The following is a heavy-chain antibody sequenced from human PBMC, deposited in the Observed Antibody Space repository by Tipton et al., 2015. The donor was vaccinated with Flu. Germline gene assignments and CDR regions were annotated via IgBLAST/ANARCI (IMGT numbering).Heavy chain of an antibody. Sequence: TLSLTCTVSGGSISSYYWSWIRQPPGKGLEWIGYIYYSGSTNYNPSLKSRVTISVDTSKNQFSLKLSSVTAADTAVYYCARQDPSPLRVFRFDYWGQGTLVTVSS. J-gene: IGHJ4*02. CDR1: GGSISSYY. D-gene: IGHD2-21*01. V-gene: IGHV4-59*08. CDR3: ARQDPSPLRVFRFDY. CDR2: IYYSGST.